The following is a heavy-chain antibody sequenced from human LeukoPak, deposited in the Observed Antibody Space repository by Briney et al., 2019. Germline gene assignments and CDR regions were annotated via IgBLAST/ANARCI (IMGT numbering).Heavy chain of an antibody. V-gene: IGHV3-13*01. CDR1: GFTFSRYD. CDR2: IGTAGDT. J-gene: IGHJ5*02. Sequence: GGSLRLSCAASGFTFSRYDMHWVRQSTGKGLEWVSGIGTAGDTFYLGSVKGRFTISRDNAKNSLYLQMNSLRAEDTAVYYCARGVDSSWYKNWFDPWGQGALVTVSS. D-gene: IGHD6-13*01. CDR3: ARGVDSSWYKNWFDP.